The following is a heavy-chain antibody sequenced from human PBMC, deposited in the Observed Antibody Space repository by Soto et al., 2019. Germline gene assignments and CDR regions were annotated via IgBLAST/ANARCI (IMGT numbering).Heavy chain of an antibody. CDR2: IIPIFSTT. CDR1: GGTFTNFT. CDR3: ASSITMIVVAYGMDV. V-gene: IGHV1-69*13. D-gene: IGHD3-22*01. J-gene: IGHJ6*02. Sequence: SVKVSCKASGGTFTNFTIHWVRQATGQGLEWMGGIIPIFSTTNYAQKFQGRVTITADESTRTAYMELSSLKSEDTAVYYCASSITMIVVAYGMDVWGQGATVTVSS.